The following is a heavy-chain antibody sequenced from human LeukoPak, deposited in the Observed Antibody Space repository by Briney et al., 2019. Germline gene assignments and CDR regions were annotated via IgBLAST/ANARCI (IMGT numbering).Heavy chain of an antibody. CDR3: AIWGIAVARKAFDY. V-gene: IGHV5-51*01. CDR1: GYSFTSYW. D-gene: IGHD6-19*01. J-gene: IGHJ4*02. CDR2: INPADSDT. Sequence: GESLKISCKGSGYSFTSYWIAWVRQMPGKGLEWMGIINPADSDTTYSPSFQGQVTISADKSIGTAYLQWSSLTASDTAMYYCAIWGIAVARKAFDYWGQGTLVTVSS.